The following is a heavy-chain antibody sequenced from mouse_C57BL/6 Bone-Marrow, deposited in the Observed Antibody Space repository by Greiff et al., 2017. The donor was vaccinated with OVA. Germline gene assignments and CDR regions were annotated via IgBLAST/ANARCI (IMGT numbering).Heavy chain of an antibody. D-gene: IGHD1-1*01. J-gene: IGHJ3*01. CDR3: AREGTTVPFAY. V-gene: IGHV5-4*01. CDR2: ISDGGSYT. CDR1: GFTFSSYA. Sequence: EVKLMESGGGLVKPGGSLKLSCAASGFTFSSYAMSWVRQTPEKRLEWVATISDGGSYTYYPDNVKGRFTISSVNAKNNLYLQMSHLKSEDTAMYYCAREGTTVPFAYWGQGTLVTVSA.